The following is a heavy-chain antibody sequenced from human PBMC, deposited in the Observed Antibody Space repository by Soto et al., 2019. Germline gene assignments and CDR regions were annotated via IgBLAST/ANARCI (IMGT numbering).Heavy chain of an antibody. V-gene: IGHV2-5*02. CDR3: AQDLCSGGSCSSPY. D-gene: IGHD2-15*01. CDR2: IYWDDDK. CDR1: GFSLSTSGVG. Sequence: QITLKESGPTLVKPTQTLTLTCTFSGFSLSTSGVGVGWIRQPPGKALEWLALIYWDDDKRYSPSLKSRLTTXKXTXXNQVVLTMTSMDPVNTATYCCAQDLCSGGSCSSPYCGQGTLVTVSS. J-gene: IGHJ4*02.